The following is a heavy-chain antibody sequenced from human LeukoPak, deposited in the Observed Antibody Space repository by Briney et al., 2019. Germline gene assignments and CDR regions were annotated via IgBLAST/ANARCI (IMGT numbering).Heavy chain of an antibody. CDR3: ARRGGPYFDY. CDR2: INPISGGT. D-gene: IGHD3-16*01. Sequence: ASVKVSCKASGYTLTDYHIHWVRQAPGEGLEWMGRINPISGGTNFAQNFQGRVTMTSDTSISTAYMELSGLRSDDTAVYYCARRGGPYFDYWGQGTLVTVSS. V-gene: IGHV1-2*06. J-gene: IGHJ4*02. CDR1: GYTLTDYH.